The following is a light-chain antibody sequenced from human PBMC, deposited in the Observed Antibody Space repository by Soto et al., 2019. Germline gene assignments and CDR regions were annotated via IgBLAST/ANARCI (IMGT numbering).Light chain of an antibody. J-gene: IGKJ2*01. CDR3: QQYDDLPYT. CDR2: DAS. CDR1: QDISNY. Sequence: DAQVTQSPSSLSASVGDRVTITCQASQDISNYLNWYQQKVGKAPKLLIYDASNLETGVPSRFGGSGSGTDFTFTITSLQPEDTATYYCQQYDDLPYTFGQGTKLQIK. V-gene: IGKV1-33*01.